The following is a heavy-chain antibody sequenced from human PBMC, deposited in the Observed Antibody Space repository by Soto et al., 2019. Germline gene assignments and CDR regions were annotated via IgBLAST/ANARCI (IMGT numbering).Heavy chain of an antibody. CDR2: INHSGTA. Sequence: SETLSLTCAVYGGSLSGYYWSWVRQSPGKGLEWIGEINHSGTANYNPSLKTRVTISADASKHQFSLRLTSVTAADSAIYYCASYNFLDLWTGSRHYMDVWSRGTPVTVSS. D-gene: IGHD3-9*01. CDR3: ASYNFLDLWTGSRHYMDV. CDR1: GGSLSGYY. J-gene: IGHJ6*03. V-gene: IGHV4-34*01.